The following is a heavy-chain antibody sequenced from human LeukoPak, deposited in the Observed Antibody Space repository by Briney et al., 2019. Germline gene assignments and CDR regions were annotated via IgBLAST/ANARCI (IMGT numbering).Heavy chain of an antibody. CDR2: INPNSGGT. CDR3: ATLDPTDSSGFDY. CDR1: GYTFTGYY. V-gene: IGHV1-2*02. D-gene: IGHD3-22*01. Sequence: ASVKVSCKASGYTFTGYYMHWVRQAPGQGLEWMGWINPNSGGTNYAQKFQGRVTMTRDTSISTAYMELSRLRSDDTAVYYCATLDPTDSSGFDYWGQGTLVTVSS. J-gene: IGHJ4*02.